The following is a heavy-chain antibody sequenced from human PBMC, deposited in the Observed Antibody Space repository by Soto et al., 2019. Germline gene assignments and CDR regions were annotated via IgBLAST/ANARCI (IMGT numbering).Heavy chain of an antibody. Sequence: GGSLRLSCTASGFTFTSNGMHWVRQAPGKGLEWVAVIWSDGSNKYYADSVKGRFTIFRDNSKSTLYLQMNGLRAEDTAVYYCARDGSNKPGFYYGMNVWGQGTTVTVSS. CDR2: IWSDGSNK. D-gene: IGHD6-13*01. J-gene: IGHJ6*02. CDR3: ARDGSNKPGFYYGMNV. V-gene: IGHV3-33*01. CDR1: GFTFTSNG.